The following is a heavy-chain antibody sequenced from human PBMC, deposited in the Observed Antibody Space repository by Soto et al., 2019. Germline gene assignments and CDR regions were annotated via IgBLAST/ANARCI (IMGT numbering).Heavy chain of an antibody. V-gene: IGHV1-18*01. D-gene: IGHD2-2*01. CDR3: ARDITGYCSSTSCPDAFDI. Sequence: GASVKVSCKASGYTFTSYGISWVRQAPGQGIEWMGWISAYNGNTNYAQKLQGRVTMTTDTSTSTAYMELRSLRSDDTAVYYCARDITGYCSSTSCPDAFDIWGQGTMVTVSS. CDR2: ISAYNGNT. CDR1: GYTFTSYG. J-gene: IGHJ3*02.